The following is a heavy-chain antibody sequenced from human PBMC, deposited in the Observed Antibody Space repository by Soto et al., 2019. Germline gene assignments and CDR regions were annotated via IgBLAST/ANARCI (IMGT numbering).Heavy chain of an antibody. CDR1: GFTFSSYA. V-gene: IGHV3-23*01. J-gene: IGHJ4*02. Sequence: GGSLRLSCAASGFTFSSYAMSWVRQAPGKGLEWVSAISGSGGSTYYADSVKGRFTISRDNSKNTLYLQMNSLRAEDTAVYYCAKDRGAGYYGSGSSGFDYWGQGTLVTVSS. CDR2: ISGSGGST. D-gene: IGHD3-10*01. CDR3: AKDRGAGYYGSGSSGFDY.